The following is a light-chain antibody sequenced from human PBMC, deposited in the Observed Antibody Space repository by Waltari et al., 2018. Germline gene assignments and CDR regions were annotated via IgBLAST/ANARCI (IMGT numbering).Light chain of an antibody. J-gene: IGLJ3*02. CDR1: NIGSRS. CDR3: QVWDSSRAQVL. V-gene: IGLV3-21*04. Sequence: SYVLAQPPSVSVAPGQTARITCGINNIGSRSVHWCQQRPGQAPVVVIYYDTDRPSGIPERFSSSNSGDTATLTISRVEAGDEADYYCQVWDSSRAQVLFGGGTRLTVL. CDR2: YDT.